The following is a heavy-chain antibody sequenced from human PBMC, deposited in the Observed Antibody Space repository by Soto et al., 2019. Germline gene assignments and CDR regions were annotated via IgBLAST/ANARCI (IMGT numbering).Heavy chain of an antibody. V-gene: IGHV1-8*02. CDR1: GATSTSYH. CDR2: MNPNSGNT. J-gene: IGHJ6*03. Sequence: ASVTVSSKASGATSTSYHISWVRQAPGQGLEWMGWMNPNSGNTGYAQKFQGRVTMTRNTSISTAYMELSSLRSEDTAVYYCARALLGYYYYYMEVWGKGTTVNVTS. CDR3: ARALLGYYYYYMEV. D-gene: IGHD2-15*01.